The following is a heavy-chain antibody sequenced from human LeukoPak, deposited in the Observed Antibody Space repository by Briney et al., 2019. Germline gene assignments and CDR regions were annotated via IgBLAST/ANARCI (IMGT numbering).Heavy chain of an antibody. J-gene: IGHJ3*02. Sequence: PGGSLRLSCAASGITVSSNYMNWVRQAPGKGLEWVSIIYSDGNTYYADSVKGRFIISGDTSKNTLDLQMYSLRAEDTAVYYCARDLIAKTGKRTGAFDIWGRGTMVTVSS. D-gene: IGHD3/OR15-3a*01. CDR1: GITVSSNY. CDR2: IYSDGNT. V-gene: IGHV3-66*01. CDR3: ARDLIAKTGKRTGAFDI.